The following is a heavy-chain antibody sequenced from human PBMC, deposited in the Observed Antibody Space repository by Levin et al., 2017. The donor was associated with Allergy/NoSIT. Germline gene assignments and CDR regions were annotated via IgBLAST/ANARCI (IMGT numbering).Heavy chain of an antibody. Sequence: SGPTLVKPTQTLTLTCTFSGFSLSTSGVGVGWIRQPPGKALEWLALIYWDDDKRYSPSLKSRLTITKDTSKNQVVLTMTNMDPVDTATYYCALSVYDFWSGYHNWFDPWGQGTLVTVSS. D-gene: IGHD3-3*01. J-gene: IGHJ5*02. V-gene: IGHV2-5*02. CDR3: ALSVYDFWSGYHNWFDP. CDR2: IYWDDDK. CDR1: GFSLSTSGVG.